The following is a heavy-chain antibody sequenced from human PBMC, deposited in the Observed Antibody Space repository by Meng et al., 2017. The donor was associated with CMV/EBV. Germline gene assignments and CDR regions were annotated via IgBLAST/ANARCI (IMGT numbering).Heavy chain of an antibody. Sequence: ETLSLTCAASGFTFSSYSMNWVRQAPGKGLEWVSSISSSSSYIYYADSVKGRFTISRDNAKNSLYLQMNSLRAEDTAVYYCAVSGGRRYYDFWSGSYGMDVWGQGTTVTVSS. D-gene: IGHD3-3*01. CDR2: ISSSSSYI. CDR1: GFTFSSYS. V-gene: IGHV3-21*01. J-gene: IGHJ6*02. CDR3: AVSGGRRYYDFWSGSYGMDV.